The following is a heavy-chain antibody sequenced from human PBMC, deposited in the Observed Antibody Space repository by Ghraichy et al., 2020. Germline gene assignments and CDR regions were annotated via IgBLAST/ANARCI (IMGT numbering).Heavy chain of an antibody. Sequence: GESLNISCKGSGYSFTSYWISWVRQMPGKGLEWMGRIDPSDSYTNYSPSFQGHVTISADKSISPAYLQWRSLKASDTAMYYCARHPGGYCSGGSCYSFWGQGTLVTVSS. CDR3: ARHPGGYCSGGSCYSF. CDR1: GYSFTSYW. V-gene: IGHV5-10-1*01. D-gene: IGHD2-15*01. J-gene: IGHJ4*02. CDR2: IDPSDSYT.